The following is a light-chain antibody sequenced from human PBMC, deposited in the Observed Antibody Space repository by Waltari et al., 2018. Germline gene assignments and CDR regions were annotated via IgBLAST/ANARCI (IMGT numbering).Light chain of an antibody. CDR2: EVT. V-gene: IGLV2-8*01. Sequence: QSALAQPPSASGSPGQSVTISCTGSSSDVGGFGYVSWYQQHPGKAPKLSSFEVTKRPSGFPDRFSGAKSGKSASLTVSGLQAEDEADYFCSSYAGRNNDVLCGGGTKLTVL. CDR3: SSYAGRNNDVL. J-gene: IGLJ2*01. CDR1: SSDVGGFGY.